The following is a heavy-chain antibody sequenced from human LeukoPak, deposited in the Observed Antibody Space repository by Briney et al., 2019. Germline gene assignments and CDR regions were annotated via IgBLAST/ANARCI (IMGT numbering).Heavy chain of an antibody. V-gene: IGHV3-7*01. CDR1: RFTFRSYW. CDR2: IKQDGSEK. D-gene: IGHD2-2*01. J-gene: IGHJ4*02. Sequence: PGGSLRLSCAASRFTFRSYWMSWVRQAPGKGLEWVANIKQDGSEKYYVDSVKGRFTISRDNAKNSLYLQMNSLRAEDTAVYYCARISYCSSTSCYGVHFDYWGQGTLVTVSS. CDR3: ARISYCSSTSCYGVHFDY.